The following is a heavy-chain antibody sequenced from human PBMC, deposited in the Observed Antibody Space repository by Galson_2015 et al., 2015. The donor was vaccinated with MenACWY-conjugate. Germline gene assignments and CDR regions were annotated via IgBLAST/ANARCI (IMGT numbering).Heavy chain of an antibody. CDR2: TRNKANSYTT. CDR3: ARVGYSGSYSFLGPFDY. D-gene: IGHD1-26*01. J-gene: IGHJ4*02. Sequence: SLRLSCAASGFTFSDHYMDWVRQAPGKGLEWVGRTRNKANSYTTEYAASVKGRFTISRDDSKNSLYLQMNSLKTEDTAVYYCARVGYSGSYSFLGPFDYWGQGTLVTVSS. V-gene: IGHV3-72*01. CDR1: GFTFSDHY.